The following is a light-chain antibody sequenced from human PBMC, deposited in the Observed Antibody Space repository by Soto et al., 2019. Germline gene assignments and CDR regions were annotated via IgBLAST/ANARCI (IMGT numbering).Light chain of an antibody. V-gene: IGKV3-11*01. J-gene: IGKJ5*01. CDR2: DAS. CDR3: QQRNNWPPIT. Sequence: EIVLTQSPATLSLSPGERATLSCMASQSVRRYLAWYQQKPGQAPRLLIYDASTRATGIPARFSGSGSETDFTLTITSLEPGDFAVYYCQQRNNWPPITFGQGTRLEIK. CDR1: QSVRRY.